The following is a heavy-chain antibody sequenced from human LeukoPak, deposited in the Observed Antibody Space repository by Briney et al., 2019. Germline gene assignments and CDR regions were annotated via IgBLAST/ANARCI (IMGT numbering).Heavy chain of an antibody. CDR3: ARQKWRYYYDSSSKSLDAFDI. J-gene: IGHJ3*02. D-gene: IGHD3-22*01. Sequence: SETLSLTCTVSGGSISLYYWSWIRQPPGKGLEWIGYFYDTRSPKYNPSLERRVTISVDMSRNQFSLNLTSVTAADTAVYYCARQKWRYYYDSSSKSLDAFDIWGQGTMVTVSS. CDR2: FYDTRSP. V-gene: IGHV4-59*01. CDR1: GGSISLYY.